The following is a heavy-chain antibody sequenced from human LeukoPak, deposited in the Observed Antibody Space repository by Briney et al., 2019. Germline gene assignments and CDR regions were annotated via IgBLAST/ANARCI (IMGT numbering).Heavy chain of an antibody. CDR1: VFTLRSYA. CDR3: VRGKDYGSGKGYYYYMDV. J-gene: IGHJ6*03. V-gene: IGHV3-64*01. CDR2: ISSNGGST. D-gene: IGHD3-10*01. Sequence: PGGSLRLSCAASVFTLRSYAMHCVRQAPGKGLEYVSAISSNGGSTYYANSVKGRFTISRDNSKNTLYLQMGSQSTEGMAVYYFVRGKDYGSGKGYYYYMDVWGKGTTVTVSS.